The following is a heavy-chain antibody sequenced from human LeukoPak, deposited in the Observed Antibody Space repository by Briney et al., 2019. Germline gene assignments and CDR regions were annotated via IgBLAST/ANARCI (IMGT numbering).Heavy chain of an antibody. Sequence: ASVRVSCKASGYTFTVYYMHWVRQAPGQGLEWMGWINPNSGGTNYAQKFQGRVTMTRDTSISTAYMELSRLRSDDTAVYYCARNRYCSGGSCYPYHDYWGQGTLVTVSS. CDR1: GYTFTVYY. CDR3: ARNRYCSGGSCYPYHDY. CDR2: INPNSGGT. J-gene: IGHJ4*02. V-gene: IGHV1-2*02. D-gene: IGHD2-15*01.